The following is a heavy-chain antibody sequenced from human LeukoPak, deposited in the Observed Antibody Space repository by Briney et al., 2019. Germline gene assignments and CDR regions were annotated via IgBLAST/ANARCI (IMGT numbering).Heavy chain of an antibody. CDR1: GLTFSNYA. CDR3: AKNPRAWLRFWEFFDY. Sequence: GGSLRLSCAASGLTFSNYAMSWVRQAPGKGLEWVSDISNSGGSTYYADSVKGRFTISRDNSKNTLYLQMNSLRAEDTAIYYCAKNPRAWLRFWEFFDYWGQGTLVTVSS. J-gene: IGHJ4*02. D-gene: IGHD3-3*01. CDR2: ISNSGGST. V-gene: IGHV3-23*01.